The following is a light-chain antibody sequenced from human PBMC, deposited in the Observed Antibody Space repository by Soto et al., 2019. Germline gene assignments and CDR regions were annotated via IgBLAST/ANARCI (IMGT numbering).Light chain of an antibody. CDR1: QSISSY. CDR2: AAS. Sequence: DIQMTQSPSSLSASVGDRVTITCRASQSISSYLNWYQQKPGKAPKLLIYAASTLQSGVPSRFSGSGSGTDFTLTISSLPPEGFETYYCQQSYSTPLLTFGGGTKVEIK. V-gene: IGKV1-39*01. J-gene: IGKJ4*01. CDR3: QQSYSTPLLT.